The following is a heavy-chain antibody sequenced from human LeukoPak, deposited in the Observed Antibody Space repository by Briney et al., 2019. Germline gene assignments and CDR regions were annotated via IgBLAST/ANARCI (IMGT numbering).Heavy chain of an antibody. CDR1: GFTFNTYT. D-gene: IGHD7-27*01. CDR2: ISRSSSYI. Sequence: PGGSLRLSCAASGFTFNTYTMDWVRQAPGKGREWVSSISRSSSYIYYSDSVKGRFTMSRDNAKNSLYLQMNSLRAEDTAVYYCARGTLGLNPDIFEEWGQGTLVTVSS. J-gene: IGHJ4*02. CDR3: ARGTLGLNPDIFEE. V-gene: IGHV3-21*01.